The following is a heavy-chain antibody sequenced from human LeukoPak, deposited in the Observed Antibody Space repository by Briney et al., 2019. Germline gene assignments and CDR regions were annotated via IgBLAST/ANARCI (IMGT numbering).Heavy chain of an antibody. D-gene: IGHD6-13*01. CDR3: TKEGRPKSGGGYFDY. Sequence: GGSLRLSCAASGFTFNSYAMGWVRQAPGQGLEWVSTVNEGGGRTYYADSVKGRFTVTRDNSKNTLYLQMNSLRADDTGVYYCTKEGRPKSGGGYFDYWGQGARVTVSS. CDR1: GFTFNSYA. J-gene: IGHJ4*02. V-gene: IGHV3-23*01. CDR2: VNEGGGRT.